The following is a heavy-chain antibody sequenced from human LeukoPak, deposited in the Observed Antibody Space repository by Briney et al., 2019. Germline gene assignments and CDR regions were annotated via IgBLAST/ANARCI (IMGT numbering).Heavy chain of an antibody. CDR1: GFSLDNFE. D-gene: IGHD3-3*01. CDR2: VDNDGWAT. V-gene: IGHV3-48*03. CDR3: ARDLFGWSLDP. Sequence: GGSLRLSCAASGFSLDNFEMNWVRQAPGKGLEWIAYVDNDGWATSYYADSVKGRFTITRDDAKNSLYQQMDSLTVEDTAVYYCARDLFGWSLDPWGQGTLVSVSS. J-gene: IGHJ5*02.